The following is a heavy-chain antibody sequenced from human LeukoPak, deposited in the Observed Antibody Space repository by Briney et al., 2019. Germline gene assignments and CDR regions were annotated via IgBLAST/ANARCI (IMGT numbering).Heavy chain of an antibody. CDR2: IIPIFGTP. V-gene: IGHV1-69*13. CDR3: ARSGSSVPINWLDT. J-gene: IGHJ5*02. Sequence: GASVKVSCKASGGTFRTPAITWVRQAPGHGLELLGGIIPIFGTPSYVRKFQGRVTITVDDSTGTAYMEVTSLGSEDTAVYYCARSGSSVPINWLDTWGQGTLVTVTS. CDR1: GGTFRTPA. D-gene: IGHD6-6*01.